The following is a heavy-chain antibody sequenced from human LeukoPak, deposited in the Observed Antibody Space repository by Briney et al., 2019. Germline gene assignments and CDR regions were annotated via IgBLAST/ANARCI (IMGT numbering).Heavy chain of an antibody. Sequence: SETLSLTCTVSSGSICTYYWNWIRQPPGKGLEWIGSVYYSGSTNYNPSLKSRVTISVDTSKNRFSLKLSSVTAADTAVFYCARGGSRSYTSSTLDYWGQGTLVTVSS. J-gene: IGHJ4*02. V-gene: IGHV4-59*01. CDR1: SGSICTYY. CDR3: ARGGSRSYTSSTLDY. CDR2: VYYSGST. D-gene: IGHD6-6*01.